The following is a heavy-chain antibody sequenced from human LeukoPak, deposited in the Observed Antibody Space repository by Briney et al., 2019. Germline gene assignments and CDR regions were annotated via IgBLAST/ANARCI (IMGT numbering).Heavy chain of an antibody. V-gene: IGHV1-69*01. CDR3: ARVVRTADAFDP. CDR1: GGTFSSYA. J-gene: IGHJ5*02. Sequence: SVKVSCKASGGTFSSYAISWVRQAPGQGLEWMGGIIPIFGTANYAQKFQGRVTITADESTSTAYMELSSLRSEDTAVYYCARVVRTADAFDPWGQGTLVTVSS. D-gene: IGHD2-2*01. CDR2: IIPIFGTA.